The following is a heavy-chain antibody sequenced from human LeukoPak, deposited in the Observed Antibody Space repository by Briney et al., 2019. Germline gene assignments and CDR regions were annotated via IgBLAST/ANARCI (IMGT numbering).Heavy chain of an antibody. Sequence: ASVKVSCKASGYTFTSYGISWVRQAPAQGLKWMGWINPYHGNPNYAQKLQGRVTMTTDTSTSTPYMELRSLRADDTAVYYCARVRSYYDSSAYDYWGQGTLVTVSS. CDR2: INPYHGNP. D-gene: IGHD3-22*01. CDR1: GYTFTSYG. CDR3: ARVRSYYDSSAYDY. J-gene: IGHJ4*02. V-gene: IGHV1-18*01.